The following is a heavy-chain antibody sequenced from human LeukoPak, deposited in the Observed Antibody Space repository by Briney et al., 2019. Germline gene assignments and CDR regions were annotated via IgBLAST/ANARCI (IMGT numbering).Heavy chain of an antibody. V-gene: IGHV4-30-2*01. J-gene: IGHJ4*02. D-gene: IGHD4-17*01. Sequence: PSQTLSLTCAVSGGSISSGGYSWSWIRQPPGKGLEWIGYIYHSGSTYYNPSLKSRVTISVDRSKNQFSLKLSSVTAADTAVYYCASSGGDYADYWGQGTLVTVSS. CDR3: ASSGGDYADY. CDR2: IYHSGST. CDR1: GGSISSGGYS.